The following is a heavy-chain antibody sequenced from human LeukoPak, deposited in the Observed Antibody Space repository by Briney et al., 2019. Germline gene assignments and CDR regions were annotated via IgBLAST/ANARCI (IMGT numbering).Heavy chain of an antibody. D-gene: IGHD2-15*01. Sequence: PSETLSLTCTVSGGSISSYYWSWIRQPPGKGLEWIGYIYYSGSTNYNAALKSRVTISADTSKNQFSLKPSSVTAADTAAYCCARWAAQAFDSWGQGTLVTVSS. CDR1: GGSISSYY. CDR2: IYYSGST. V-gene: IGHV4-59*08. J-gene: IGHJ4*02. CDR3: ARWAAQAFDS.